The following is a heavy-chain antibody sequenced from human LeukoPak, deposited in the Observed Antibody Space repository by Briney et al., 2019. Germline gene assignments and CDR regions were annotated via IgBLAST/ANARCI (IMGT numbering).Heavy chain of an antibody. D-gene: IGHD3-16*01. V-gene: IGHV4-4*07. CDR3: ARETSQKGAHYMDV. Sequence: PSETLSLTCTVSGGSISSNYWSWIRQPAGKGLEWIGRIYTSGSTNYNPSLKSRITISVDTSKNQFSLKLSSVTAADTAVYYCARETSQKGAHYMDVWGKGTTVTISS. CDR2: IYTSGST. J-gene: IGHJ6*03. CDR1: GGSISSNY.